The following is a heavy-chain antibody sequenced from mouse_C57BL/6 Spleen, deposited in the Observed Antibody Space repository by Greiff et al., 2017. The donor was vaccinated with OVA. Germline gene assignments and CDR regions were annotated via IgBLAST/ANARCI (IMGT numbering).Heavy chain of an antibody. V-gene: IGHV2-6-1*01. CDR3: ARQGNYDYDDAWFAY. Sequence: QVQLKQSGPGLVAPSQSLSITCTVSGFSLTSYGVHWVRQPPGKGLEWLVVIWSDGSTTYNSALKSRLSISKDNSKSQVFLKMNSLQTDDTAMYYCARQGNYDYDDAWFAYWGQGTLVTVSA. CDR1: GFSLTSYG. CDR2: IWSDGST. D-gene: IGHD2-4*01. J-gene: IGHJ3*01.